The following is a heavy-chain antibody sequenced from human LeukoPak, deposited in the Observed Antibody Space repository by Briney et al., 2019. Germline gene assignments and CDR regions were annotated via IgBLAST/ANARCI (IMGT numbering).Heavy chain of an antibody. CDR3: ARSVITVAGYDACYI. V-gene: IGHV3-48*02. D-gene: IGHD6-19*01. J-gene: IGHJ3*02. CDR2: ISSRSFTI. CDR1: GFTFSAYI. Sequence: GGSLRLSCAASGFTFSAYIMNWVRQAPGKGLDWVSYISSRSFTIYYADSVKGRFTISRGNAKNSLYLEMNSLRDEDTAVYYCARSVITVAGYDACYIWSQGTVVTVSS.